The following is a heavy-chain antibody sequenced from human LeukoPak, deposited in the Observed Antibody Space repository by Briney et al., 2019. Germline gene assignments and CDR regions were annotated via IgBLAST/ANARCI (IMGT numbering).Heavy chain of an antibody. CDR2: INHSGST. D-gene: IGHD3-10*01. CDR1: GGSFSGYY. V-gene: IGHV4-34*01. CDR3: ARRGVRGVIALDY. J-gene: IGHJ4*02. Sequence: SETLSLTCAVYGGSFSGYYWSWIRPPPGKGLEWIGEINHSGSTNYNPSLKSRVIISVDTSKNQFSLKLSSVTAADTAVYYCARRGVRGVIALDYWGQGTLVTVSS.